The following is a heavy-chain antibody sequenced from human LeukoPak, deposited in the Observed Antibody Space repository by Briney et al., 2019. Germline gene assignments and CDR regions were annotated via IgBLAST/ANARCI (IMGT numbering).Heavy chain of an antibody. D-gene: IGHD3-10*01. Sequence: SETLSLTCTVSGGSISSSSYYWGWIRQPPGKGLEWIGSIYYSGSTYYNPSLKSRVTISVDTSKNQFSLKLSSVTAADTAVYYCARSYGSGSVFYGMDVWGQGTTVTVSS. CDR3: ARSYGSGSVFYGMDV. CDR1: GGSISSSSYY. CDR2: IYYSGST. V-gene: IGHV4-39*07. J-gene: IGHJ6*02.